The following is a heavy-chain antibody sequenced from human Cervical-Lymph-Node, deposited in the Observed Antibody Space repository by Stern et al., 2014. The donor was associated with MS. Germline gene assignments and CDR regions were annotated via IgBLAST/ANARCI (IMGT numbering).Heavy chain of an antibody. CDR2: ITSNSRT. CDR1: GFTFSSYN. D-gene: IGHD4-11*01. J-gene: IGHJ4*02. Sequence: EVQLVESGGGLVQPGGSLRLSCAASGFTFSSYNMNWVRQAPGKGLEWVSYITSNSRTFYADSVKGRFTISRDDAKNSLFLEMNSLRAEDTAVYYCARDVHHSNYEGQRDCWGQGTLVTVSS. V-gene: IGHV3-48*01. CDR3: ARDVHHSNYEGQRDC.